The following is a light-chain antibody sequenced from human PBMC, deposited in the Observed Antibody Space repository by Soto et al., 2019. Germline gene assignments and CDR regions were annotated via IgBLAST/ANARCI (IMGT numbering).Light chain of an antibody. CDR2: VAS. V-gene: IGKV3-20*01. CDR3: QQYGSSPRT. CDR1: QSISSNY. J-gene: IGKJ1*01. Sequence: EIVLTQSPGTLSLSPGERATLSCRASQSISSNYLAWYQQKPGQAPRLLIYVASSRATGIPDRFSGSGSGTDFTLTISRLEPEDFAVYYCQQYGSSPRTFGQGTKVEI.